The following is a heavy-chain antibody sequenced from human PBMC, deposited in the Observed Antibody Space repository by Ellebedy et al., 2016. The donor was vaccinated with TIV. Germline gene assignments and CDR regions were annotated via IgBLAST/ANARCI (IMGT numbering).Heavy chain of an antibody. J-gene: IGHJ4*02. CDR1: GFSFSGYT. D-gene: IGHD3-10*01. CDR3: ARGGTGTYDY. V-gene: IGHV3-74*01. Sequence: GESLKISXAASGFSFSGYTMYWVRQAPGKGLVWVSRIYNDGSDTTYADSVKGRFNISRDNAKNTVYLQMTSLRAEDTAVYYCARGGTGTYDYWGQGTLVTVSS. CDR2: IYNDGSDT.